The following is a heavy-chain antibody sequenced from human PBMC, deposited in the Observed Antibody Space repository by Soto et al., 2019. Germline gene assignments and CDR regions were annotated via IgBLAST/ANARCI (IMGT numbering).Heavy chain of an antibody. CDR1: GFTFSSYA. CDR2: ISYSGGST. Sequence: EVQLLESGGGLVQPGGSLRLSCAASGFTFSSYAMSWVRQAPGKGLEWVSGISYSGGSTYYADSVKGRFTISRDNSKNTLHLQMNSLSAEDSAVYFCAKDRARGYCTSTRCYGDYYYYMDGWGKGTTVTVSS. V-gene: IGHV3-23*01. CDR3: AKDRARGYCTSTRCYGDYYYYMDG. D-gene: IGHD2-2*01. J-gene: IGHJ6*03.